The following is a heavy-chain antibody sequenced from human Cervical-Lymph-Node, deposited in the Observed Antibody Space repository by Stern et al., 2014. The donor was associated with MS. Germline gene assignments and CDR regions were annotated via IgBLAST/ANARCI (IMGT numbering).Heavy chain of an antibody. CDR1: GFTFSSYA. CDR2: ISGSGGST. CDR3: AKDYRGSGWYRDWFDP. D-gene: IGHD6-19*01. Sequence: EMQLVESGGGLVQPGGPLRLACAASGFTFSSYAMSWVRQAPGEGLEWVAAISGSGGSTYYADSVKGRFTISRDNSKNTLYLQMNSLRAEDTAVYYCAKDYRGSGWYRDWFDPWGQGTLVTVSS. J-gene: IGHJ5*02. V-gene: IGHV3-23*04.